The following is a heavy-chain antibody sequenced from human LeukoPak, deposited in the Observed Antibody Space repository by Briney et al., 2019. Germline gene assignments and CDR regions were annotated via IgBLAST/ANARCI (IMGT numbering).Heavy chain of an antibody. J-gene: IGHJ6*03. D-gene: IGHD3-22*01. CDR1: GYTFTSYG. CDR2: INAYNGNT. CDR3: ARDYYDSSGYPNYYYYYYMDV. Sequence: ASVKVSCKASGYTFTSYGISWVRQAPGQGLEWMGWINAYNGNTNYAQKLQGRVTMTTDTSTSTAYMELRSLRSDDTAVYYCARDYYDSSGYPNYYYYYYMDVWGKGTTVTVSS. V-gene: IGHV1-18*01.